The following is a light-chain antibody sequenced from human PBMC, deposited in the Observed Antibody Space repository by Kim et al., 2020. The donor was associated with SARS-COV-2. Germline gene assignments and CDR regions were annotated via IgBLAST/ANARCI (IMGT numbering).Light chain of an antibody. V-gene: IGLV1-44*01. CDR2: SND. J-gene: IGLJ1*01. Sequence: GQRCTISCAGSSSNIGSNTVNWYQQLPGTAPKLLIYSNDKRPSGVPDRFSGSKSGTSASLAISGLQSEDEADYHCAAWDDSLNGYVFGTGTEVTVL. CDR3: AAWDDSLNGYV. CDR1: SSNIGSNT.